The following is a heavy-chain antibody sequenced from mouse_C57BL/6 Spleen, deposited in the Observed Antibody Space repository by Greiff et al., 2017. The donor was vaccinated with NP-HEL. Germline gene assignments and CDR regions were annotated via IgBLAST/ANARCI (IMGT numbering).Heavy chain of an antibody. CDR3: ARTVYEYDWFAY. J-gene: IGHJ3*01. V-gene: IGHV8-12*01. D-gene: IGHD2-4*01. CDR1: GFSLSTSGMG. Sequence: QVTLNASGPGILQSSQPLSLSCSFSGFSLSTSGMGLGWIRQPSGLGLVWLVHSYWGDDKRYNPSLKSRLPISKDTSRNQVFLKITSVDTADTATYYCARTVYEYDWFAYWGQGTLVTVSA. CDR2: SYWGDDK.